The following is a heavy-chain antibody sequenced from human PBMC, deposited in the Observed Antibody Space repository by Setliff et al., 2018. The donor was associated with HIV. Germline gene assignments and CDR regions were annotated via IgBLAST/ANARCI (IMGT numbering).Heavy chain of an antibody. J-gene: IGHJ5*02. CDR3: ARGYCGGGICYSPNWLDP. V-gene: IGHV4-59*01. CDR2: IYNSEMI. D-gene: IGHD2-15*01. CDR1: GASISSDT. Sequence: SETLSLTCIVSGASISSDTWSWIRQPPGKGLQWIGFIYNSEMINYNPSLKSRVSRDSSKNTVDLQMNSLTSDDTAVYYCARGYCGGGICYSPNWLDPWGQGTLVTVSS.